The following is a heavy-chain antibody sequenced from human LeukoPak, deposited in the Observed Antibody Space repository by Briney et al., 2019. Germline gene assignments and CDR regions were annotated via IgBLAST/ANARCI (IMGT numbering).Heavy chain of an antibody. CDR2: IYWNDDK. J-gene: IGHJ3*02. V-gene: IGHV2-5*01. CDR3: AHSGTVTTPHDAFDM. D-gene: IGHD4-17*01. Sequence: GSGPTLVKPTQTLTLTCTFSGFSLSTTGVGVGWIRQPPGKALEWLALIYWNDDKRYSPSLKSRLTITKDTSKNQVVLTMTNMDPVDTATYYCAHSGTVTTPHDAFDMWGQGTMVTVSS. CDR1: GFSLSTTGVG.